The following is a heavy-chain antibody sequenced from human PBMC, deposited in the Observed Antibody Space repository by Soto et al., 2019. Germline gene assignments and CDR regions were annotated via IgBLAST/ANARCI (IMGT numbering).Heavy chain of an antibody. Sequence: QVQLVESGGGVVQPGRSLRLSCAASGFSFRDCGMHWVRQAPGKGLEWVAAISSDGSDKYYSESVKGRFTISRDNSRNTLFLQRNSLRVGDTAVYYCVKGSEVARQELDYWGQGTLVTVSS. V-gene: IGHV3-30*18. J-gene: IGHJ4*02. D-gene: IGHD2-15*01. CDR3: VKGSEVARQELDY. CDR1: GFSFRDCG. CDR2: ISSDGSDK.